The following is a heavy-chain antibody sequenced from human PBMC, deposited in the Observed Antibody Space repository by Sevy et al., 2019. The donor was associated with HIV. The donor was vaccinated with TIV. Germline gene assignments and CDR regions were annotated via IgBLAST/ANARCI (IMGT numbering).Heavy chain of an antibody. CDR3: AREYCSGGSCHVDY. V-gene: IGHV3-30-3*01. CDR2: ISYDGSNK. CDR1: GFTFSSYA. J-gene: IGHJ4*02. D-gene: IGHD2-15*01. Sequence: GVSLRLSCAASGFTFSSYAMHWVRQAPGKGLEWVAVISYDGSNKYYADSVKGRFTISRDNSKNTLYLQMNSLRAEDTAVYYCAREYCSGGSCHVDYWGQGTLVTVSS.